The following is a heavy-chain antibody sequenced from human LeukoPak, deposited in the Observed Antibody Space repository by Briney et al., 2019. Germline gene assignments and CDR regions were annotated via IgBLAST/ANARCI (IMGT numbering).Heavy chain of an antibody. D-gene: IGHD6-13*01. CDR1: GFTFSDFW. CDR2: INPDGSEE. J-gene: IGHJ4*02. V-gene: IGHV3-7*01. CDR3: TRGGHTSSWYWVY. Sequence: GGSLRPSCTPSGFTFSDFWMTWVRLAPGKGLEWVATINPDGSEEYYVDSVKGRFSISRDNAKSSLFLQMNNLRLEDTAVYFCTRGGHTSSWYWVYWGQGALVTVSS.